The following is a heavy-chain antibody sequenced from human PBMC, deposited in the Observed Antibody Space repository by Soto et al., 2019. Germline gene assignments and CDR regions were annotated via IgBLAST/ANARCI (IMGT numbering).Heavy chain of an antibody. CDR2: ISAYNGNT. CDR1: GYTFTSYG. Sequence: QVPLVQSGAEVKKPGASVKVSCKASGYTFTSYGISWVRQAPGQGLEWMGWISAYNGNTNYAQKLQGRVTMTTDTSTSTAYLELRGLGSDDTAVYYCARAGLESQFPLAAGFDYGGQGTLVTVSS. CDR3: ARAGLESQFPLAAGFDY. J-gene: IGHJ4*02. V-gene: IGHV1-18*01. D-gene: IGHD2-21*01.